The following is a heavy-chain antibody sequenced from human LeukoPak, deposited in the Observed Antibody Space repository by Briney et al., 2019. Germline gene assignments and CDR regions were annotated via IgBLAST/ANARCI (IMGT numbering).Heavy chain of an antibody. CDR1: GFTFSSYS. V-gene: IGHV3-73*01. J-gene: IGHJ4*02. CDR3: ASHSTETPFDY. Sequence: AGGSLRLSCAASGFTFSSYSMNWVRQASGKGLEWVGRIRSKANSNATAYAASVKDRFTISRADSKNTAYLQMNSLKTEDTAVYFCASHSTETPFDYWGQGTLVTVSS. CDR2: IRSKANSNAT.